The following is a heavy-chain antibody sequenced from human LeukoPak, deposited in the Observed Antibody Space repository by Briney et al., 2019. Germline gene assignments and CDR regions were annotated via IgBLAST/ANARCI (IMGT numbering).Heavy chain of an antibody. J-gene: IGHJ4*02. Sequence: GGSLRLSCAASGFTSSSYAMSWVRQAPGKGLEWVSAISGSGGSTYYADSVKGRFTISRDKSKNTLYLQMNSLRAEDTAVYYCAKSYPRSCSGGSCYAGGYYFDYWGQGTLVTVSS. CDR1: GFTSSSYA. V-gene: IGHV3-23*01. CDR2: ISGSGGST. CDR3: AKSYPRSCSGGSCYAGGYYFDY. D-gene: IGHD2-15*01.